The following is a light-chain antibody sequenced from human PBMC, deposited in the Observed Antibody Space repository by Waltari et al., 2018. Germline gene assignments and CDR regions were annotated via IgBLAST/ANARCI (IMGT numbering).Light chain of an antibody. CDR3: QQSFSSPYT. V-gene: IGKV1-39*01. CDR2: TAS. Sequence: DIQMTQSPSSLSASIGDRVTITCRASQSIRSYLNWYQQRPGKAPKLLIYTASNLHSGVPSRFSGSGSGTAFTLTITSLQPEDFATYYCQQSFSSPYTFGQGTKLEI. CDR1: QSIRSY. J-gene: IGKJ2*01.